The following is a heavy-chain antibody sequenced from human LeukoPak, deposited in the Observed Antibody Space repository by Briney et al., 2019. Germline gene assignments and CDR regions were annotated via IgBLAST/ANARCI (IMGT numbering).Heavy chain of an antibody. CDR2: INPSGGST. CDR1: GYAFTNYY. Sequence: GASVKVSRKSSGYAFTNYYMHWVRQAPGQGLEWMGIINPSGGSTIYAQKFQGRVTMTRDTSTSTIYMELSSLRSEDTAVYYCARRNSHIGSYRPSYYFDYWGQGTLVTVSS. D-gene: IGHD1-26*01. V-gene: IGHV1-46*01. CDR3: ARRNSHIGSYRPSYYFDY. J-gene: IGHJ4*02.